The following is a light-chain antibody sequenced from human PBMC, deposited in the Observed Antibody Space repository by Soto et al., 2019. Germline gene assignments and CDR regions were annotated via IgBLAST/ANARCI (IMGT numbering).Light chain of an antibody. Sequence: DIKMTVKTSAVRASVGDSSSITSRASQSLGIWLAWHQQKPGKAPKLLIYDASTLKSGVPSRFIGSGSGSKITLASGSLLPDDFASHSRQEPDRHSGTFGEGTKVDIK. CDR1: QSLGIW. V-gene: IGKV1-5*01. CDR3: QEPDRHSGT. J-gene: IGKJ1*01. CDR2: DAS.